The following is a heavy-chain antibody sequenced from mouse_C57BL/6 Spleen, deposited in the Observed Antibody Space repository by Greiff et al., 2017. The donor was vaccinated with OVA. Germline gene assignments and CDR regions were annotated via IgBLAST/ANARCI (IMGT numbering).Heavy chain of an antibody. D-gene: IGHD1-1*01. V-gene: IGHV3-6*01. Sequence: EVQVVESGPGLVKPSQSLSLTCSVTGYSITSGYYWNCIRQFPGNKLEWMGYISYDGSNNYNPSLKNRISISRDTSKNQFFLKLNSVTTEDTATYYGARERELGGSSIDYWGQGTTLTVSS. CDR3: ARERELGGSSIDY. CDR1: GYSITSGYY. CDR2: ISYDGSN. J-gene: IGHJ2*01.